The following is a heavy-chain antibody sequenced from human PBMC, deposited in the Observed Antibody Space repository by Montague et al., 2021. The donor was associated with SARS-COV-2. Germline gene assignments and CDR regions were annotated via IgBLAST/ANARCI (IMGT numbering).Heavy chain of an antibody. V-gene: IGHV4-4*07. D-gene: IGHD3-10*01. CDR1: GGSICHYY. Sequence: SETLSLTCTGAGGSICHYYRTWIRQPAGKGLVTIWRLYASGSTNYNPSLKSRVTMSVDTSKNQFSLKLSSVTAADTAVYYCARDRPRSYYYDSGTYTWGGYGMDVWGQGTTVTVSS. J-gene: IGHJ6*02. CDR3: ARDRPRSYYYDSGTYTWGGYGMDV. CDR2: LYASGST.